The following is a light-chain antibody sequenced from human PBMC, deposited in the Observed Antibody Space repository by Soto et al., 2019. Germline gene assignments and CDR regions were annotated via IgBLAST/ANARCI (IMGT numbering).Light chain of an antibody. CDR2: GAS. V-gene: IGKV3-20*01. CDR3: QQFDTSPWT. Sequence: ELVLTQSPGTLSMSPGERATLSCRASQSVSSSSLAWYQQKPGQAPRLLIYGASRRATGIPDRFSGSGSGTDFTLTISGLEPEDFAVYYCQQFDTSPWTFGQGTKVDIK. J-gene: IGKJ1*01. CDR1: QSVSSSS.